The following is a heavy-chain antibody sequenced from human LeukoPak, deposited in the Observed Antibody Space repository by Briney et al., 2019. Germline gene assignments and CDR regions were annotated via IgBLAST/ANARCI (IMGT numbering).Heavy chain of an antibody. CDR2: ISSSSSYI. CDR1: GFTFSSYS. Sequence: GGSLRLSCGASGFTFSSYSMNWVRQAPGKGLEWVSSISSSSSYIYYADSVKGRFTISRDNAKNSLYLQMNSLRAEDTALYYCAKGLYDAFDIWGQGTMVTVSS. J-gene: IGHJ3*02. CDR3: AKGLYDAFDI. V-gene: IGHV3-21*04.